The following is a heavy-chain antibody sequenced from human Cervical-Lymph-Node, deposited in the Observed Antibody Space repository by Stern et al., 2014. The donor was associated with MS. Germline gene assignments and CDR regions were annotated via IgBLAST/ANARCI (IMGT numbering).Heavy chain of an antibody. CDR2: INTYYGNT. CDR1: GYTFANFG. Sequence: MQLVESGAEVKKPGASVMVSCQSSGYTFANFGINWVRQAPGQGFEWMGWINTYYGNTDYAQNLQGRVTLTTDTSTSTASMELRNLTSDDTAVYYCARGSSSSYYYYYGMDVWGQGTTVTVSS. J-gene: IGHJ6*02. V-gene: IGHV1-18*01. D-gene: IGHD6-6*01. CDR3: ARGSSSSYYYYYGMDV.